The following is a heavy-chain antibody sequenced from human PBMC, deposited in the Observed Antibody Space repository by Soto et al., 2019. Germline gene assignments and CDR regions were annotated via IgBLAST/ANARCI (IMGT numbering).Heavy chain of an antibody. V-gene: IGHV4-31*03. CDR3: TRSRYYDSFGVDY. Sequence: SEPLSLTGIVSGASISSDGYYWSWIRQHPGKGLEWLGYIYYSGSTFYNPSLKRRLTISRDMSQNQFSLKLSSVTAADTAVYYCTRSRYYDSFGVDYWGQGTLVTVSS. J-gene: IGHJ4*02. CDR2: IYYSGST. CDR1: GASISSDGYY. D-gene: IGHD5-18*01.